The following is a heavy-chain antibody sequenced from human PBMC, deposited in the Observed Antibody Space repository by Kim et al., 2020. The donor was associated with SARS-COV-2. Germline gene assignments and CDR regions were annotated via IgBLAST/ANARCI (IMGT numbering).Heavy chain of an antibody. CDR2: ISAYNGNT. V-gene: IGHV1-18*04. Sequence: ASVKVCKASGYTFTSYGISWVRQAPGQGLEWMGWISAYNGNTNYAQKLQGRVTMTTDTSTSTAYMELRSLRSDDTAVYYCAREGIVGATPIDYWGQGTLVTVSS. D-gene: IGHD1-26*01. CDR1: GYTFTSYG. CDR3: AREGIVGATPIDY. J-gene: IGHJ4*02.